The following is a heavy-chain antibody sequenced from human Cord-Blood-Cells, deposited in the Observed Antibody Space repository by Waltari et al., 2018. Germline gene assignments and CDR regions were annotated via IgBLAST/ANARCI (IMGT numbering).Heavy chain of an antibody. V-gene: IGHV3-33*01. CDR3: ARERDAFDI. J-gene: IGHJ3*02. CDR1: GFTFSSYG. CDR2: IWYDGSNK. Sequence: QVQLVESGGGVVQPGRSLRLSCAASGFTFSSYGMHWVRQASGKGLEWVAVIWYDGSNKYYADSVKGRFTISRDNSKNALYLQMNSLRAEDTAVYYCARERDAFDIWGQGTMVTVSS.